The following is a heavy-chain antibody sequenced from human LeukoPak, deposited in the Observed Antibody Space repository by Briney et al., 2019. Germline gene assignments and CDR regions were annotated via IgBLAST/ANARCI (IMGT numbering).Heavy chain of an antibody. Sequence: GGSLRLSCAASGLTFSSHAMTWVRQAPGKGLEWVSGITGSGVNTYYADSVKGRFTISRDNSNNILYLQMNSLRAEDSAVYYCARDRLQLWDYYYYMDVWGKGTTVTVSS. V-gene: IGHV3-23*01. CDR1: GLTFSSHA. CDR3: ARDRLQLWDYYYYMDV. D-gene: IGHD5-18*01. CDR2: ITGSGVNT. J-gene: IGHJ6*03.